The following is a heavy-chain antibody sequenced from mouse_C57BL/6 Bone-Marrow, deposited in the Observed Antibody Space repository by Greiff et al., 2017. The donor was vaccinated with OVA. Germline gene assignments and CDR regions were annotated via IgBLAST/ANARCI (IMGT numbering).Heavy chain of an antibody. Sequence: VKLMESGPGLVQPSQSLSITCTVSGFSLTSYGVHWVRQSPGKGLEWLGVIWRGGSTDYNAAFMSRLSITKDNSKSQVFFKMNSLQADDTAIYYCAKGDDYLAWFAYWGQGTLVTVSA. D-gene: IGHD2-4*01. CDR3: AKGDDYLAWFAY. CDR1: GFSLTSYG. J-gene: IGHJ3*01. CDR2: IWRGGST. V-gene: IGHV2-5*01.